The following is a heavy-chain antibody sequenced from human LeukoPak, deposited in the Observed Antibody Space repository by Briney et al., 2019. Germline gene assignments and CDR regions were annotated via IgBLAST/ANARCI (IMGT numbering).Heavy chain of an antibody. J-gene: IGHJ4*02. CDR2: IIPIFGTA. CDR1: GGTFSSYA. D-gene: IGHD4-23*01. Sequence: SVKVSCKASGGTFSSYAISWVRQAPGQGLEWMGGIIPIFGTANYAQKFQGRVTITADESTSTAYMELSSLRSEDTAVYYCARVGHRTVVTPGGYFDYWGQGTLVTVSS. CDR3: ARVGHRTVVTPGGYFDY. V-gene: IGHV1-69*13.